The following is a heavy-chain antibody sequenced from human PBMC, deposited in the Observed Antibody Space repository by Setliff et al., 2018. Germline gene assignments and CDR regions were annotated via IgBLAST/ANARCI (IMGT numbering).Heavy chain of an antibody. CDR1: GGSFSGYY. Sequence: SETLSLTCAVYGGSFSGYYWSWIRQPPGKGLEWIGEINHSGSTNYNPSLKSRVTISVDTSKDQFSLKLSSVTAADTAVYYCARGKERITMIVVVTSGAFDIWGQGTMVTVSS. J-gene: IGHJ3*02. CDR3: ARGKERITMIVVVTSGAFDI. V-gene: IGHV4-34*01. CDR2: INHSGST. D-gene: IGHD3-22*01.